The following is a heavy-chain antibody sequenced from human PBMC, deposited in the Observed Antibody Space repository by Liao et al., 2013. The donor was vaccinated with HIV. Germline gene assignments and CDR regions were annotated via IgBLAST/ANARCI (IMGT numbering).Heavy chain of an antibody. D-gene: IGHD2-21*01. CDR1: GGSISSYY. Sequence: QVQLQESGSGLVKPSETLSLTCTVSGGSISSYYWSWIRQPPGKGLEWIGYIYYSGSTNYNPSLKSRVTISVDTSKNQFSLKLSSVTAADTAVYYCARGILWWGNNWFDPWGQGTLVTVSS. V-gene: IGHV4-59*12. CDR2: IYYSGST. J-gene: IGHJ5*02. CDR3: ARGILWWGNNWFDP.